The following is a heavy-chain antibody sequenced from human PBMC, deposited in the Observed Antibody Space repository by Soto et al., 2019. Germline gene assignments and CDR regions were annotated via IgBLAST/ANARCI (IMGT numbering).Heavy chain of an antibody. CDR2: ISAHNGNT. J-gene: IGHJ4*02. V-gene: IGHV1-18*01. CDR3: PRDRDRDY. Sequence: QVHLVQSGAEVKKPGASVKVSCKGSGYTFTSYGITWVRQAPGQGLDWMGWISAHNGNTDYAQSAQERVTVTRNTYASTAYLELRRLRSDDTAVYSCPRDRDRDYWGQGALIPVSS. CDR1: GYTFTSYG.